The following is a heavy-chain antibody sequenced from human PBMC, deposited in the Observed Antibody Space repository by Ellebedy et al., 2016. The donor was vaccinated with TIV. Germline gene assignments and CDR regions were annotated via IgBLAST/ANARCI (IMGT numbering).Heavy chain of an antibody. CDR3: ATDGSYGDYLSPTHAFVI. J-gene: IGHJ3*02. D-gene: IGHD4-17*01. V-gene: IGHV3-7*01. CDR2: IRQDGSEK. Sequence: GGSLRLSCGASGFSFSSYWMSWVRQAPGKGLEWVANIRQDGSEKYYVDSVKGRFTISRDNAKNSLYLHSNSLRAEDTAMYYCATDGSYGDYLSPTHAFVIWGQGTMVTVSS. CDR1: GFSFSSYW.